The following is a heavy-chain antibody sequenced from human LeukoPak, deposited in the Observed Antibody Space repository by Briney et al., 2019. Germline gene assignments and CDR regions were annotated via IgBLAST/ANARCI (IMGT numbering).Heavy chain of an antibody. CDR3: TTPIYNYYDSGQY. Sequence: WIRQPPGKGLEWVGRIKSKTDGGTTDYAAPVKGRFTISRDDSKNTLYLQMNSLKTEDTAVYYCTTPIYNYYDSGQYWGQGALLTVSS. J-gene: IGHJ1*01. D-gene: IGHD3-22*01. CDR2: IKSKTDGGTT. V-gene: IGHV3-15*01.